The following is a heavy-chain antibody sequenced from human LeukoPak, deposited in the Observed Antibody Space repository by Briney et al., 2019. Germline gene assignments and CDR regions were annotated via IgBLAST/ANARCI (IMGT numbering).Heavy chain of an antibody. CDR3: ARPRGGYFDWLKHPFDP. Sequence: PSETLSLTCAVYGGSFSGYYWSWIRQPPGKGLEWIGEINHSGSTNYNPSLTSRVTISVDTSKNQFSLRLSSVSAAGTAVYYCARPRGGYFDWLKHPFDPWGQGTLATVSS. J-gene: IGHJ5*02. CDR1: GGSFSGYY. CDR2: INHSGST. D-gene: IGHD3-9*01. V-gene: IGHV4-34*01.